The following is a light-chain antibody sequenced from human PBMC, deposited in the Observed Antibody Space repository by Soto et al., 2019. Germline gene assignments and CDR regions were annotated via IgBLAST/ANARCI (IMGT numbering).Light chain of an antibody. CDR3: SSYTSTSSRV. CDR1: SNDVGGYNY. J-gene: IGLJ3*02. CDR2: EVS. Sequence: QSALTQPASMSGSPGQSITISCTGTSNDVGGYNYVSWYQQHPGKAPKLMIYEVSNRPSGVSNRFSGSKSGNTASLTISGLQAEDEADYYCSSYTSTSSRVFGGGTQLTVL. V-gene: IGLV2-14*01.